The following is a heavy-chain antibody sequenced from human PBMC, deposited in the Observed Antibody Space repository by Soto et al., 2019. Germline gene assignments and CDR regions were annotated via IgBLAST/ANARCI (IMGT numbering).Heavy chain of an antibody. V-gene: IGHV1-69*13. CDR3: CARTGTTSLPYGMDV. CDR2: IIPIFGTA. J-gene: IGHJ6*02. D-gene: IGHD1-7*01. CDR1: GGTFSSYA. Sequence: SVKVSCTASGGTFSSYAISWVRQAPGQGLEWMGGIIPIFGTANYAQKFQGRVTITADESTSTAYMELSSLRSEDTAVYYCCARTGTTSLPYGMDVWGQGTTVTVSS.